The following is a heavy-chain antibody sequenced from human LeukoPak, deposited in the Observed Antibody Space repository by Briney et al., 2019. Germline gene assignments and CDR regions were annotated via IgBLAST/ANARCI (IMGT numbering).Heavy chain of an antibody. V-gene: IGHV4-34*01. D-gene: IGHD3-10*01. CDR3: ARAVLVRYYGSGSYYSY. J-gene: IGHJ4*02. CDR1: GQSFSGYY. Sequence: SETLSLTCAVYGQSFSGYYWSWIRQPPGKGLEWIGEINHSGSTNYNPSLKSRVTISVDTSKNQFSLKLSSVTAADTAVYYCARAVLVRYYGSGSYYSYWVQGALVTVSS. CDR2: INHSGST.